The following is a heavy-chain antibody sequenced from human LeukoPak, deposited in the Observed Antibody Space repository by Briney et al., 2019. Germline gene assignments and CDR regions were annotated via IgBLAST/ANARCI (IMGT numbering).Heavy chain of an antibody. CDR3: AKVGSVAGSAEYFQH. CDR1: GFTFSSYS. Sequence: GGSLRLSCAASGFTFSSYSMHWVRQAPGKGLEWVAVIWYDGSNKYYADSVKGRFTISRDNSKNTLYLLMNSLRAEDTAVYYCAKVGSVAGSAEYFQHWGQGTLVTVSS. V-gene: IGHV3-33*06. J-gene: IGHJ1*01. CDR2: IWYDGSNK. D-gene: IGHD6-19*01.